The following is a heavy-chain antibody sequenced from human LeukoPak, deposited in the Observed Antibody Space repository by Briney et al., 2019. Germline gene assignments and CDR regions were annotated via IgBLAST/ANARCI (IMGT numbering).Heavy chain of an antibody. V-gene: IGHV3-74*01. Sequence: GGSLRLSCAASGFTFSSYWMNWVRQAPGKGLVWVSRIASDGSSTTYADSVKGRFSISRDNAKNTLYLQMNSLRAEDTAVYYCAKDSSSTLDYWGQGTLVTVSS. CDR2: IASDGSST. D-gene: IGHD5/OR15-5a*01. CDR1: GFTFSSYW. J-gene: IGHJ4*02. CDR3: AKDSSSTLDY.